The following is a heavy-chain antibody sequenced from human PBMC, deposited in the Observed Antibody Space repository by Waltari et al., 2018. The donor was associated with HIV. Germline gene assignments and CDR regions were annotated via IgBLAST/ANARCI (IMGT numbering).Heavy chain of an antibody. V-gene: IGHV4-39*01. CDR1: GGSISHSSYY. D-gene: IGHD5-18*01. CDR2: IYYSGST. J-gene: IGHJ2*01. CDR3: ARVQTGVDTAMVNRYFDL. Sequence: QLQLQESGPGLVKPSETLSLTCTVSGGSISHSSYYLGGLRPPPGKGLEWIGSIYYSGSTYYNPSLKRRVTISVDTSKNQFSLKLSSVTAADTAVYYCARVQTGVDTAMVNRYFDLWGRGTLVTVSS.